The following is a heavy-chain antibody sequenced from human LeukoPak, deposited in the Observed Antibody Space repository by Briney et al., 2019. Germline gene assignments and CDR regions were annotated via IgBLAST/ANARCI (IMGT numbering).Heavy chain of an antibody. Sequence: AKVSRKGPGYILTNYDISRVRQAPGQGAEWVGWISAYTGNTNYAQKLQGRVTMTTDTSTSTAYMELRSLRPDDTAVYYCARAGGVRFLQWSNCFDPWGQGTLVTVSS. V-gene: IGHV1-18*01. CDR1: GYILTNYD. CDR2: ISAYTGNT. CDR3: ARAGGVRFLQWSNCFDP. D-gene: IGHD3-3*01. J-gene: IGHJ5*02.